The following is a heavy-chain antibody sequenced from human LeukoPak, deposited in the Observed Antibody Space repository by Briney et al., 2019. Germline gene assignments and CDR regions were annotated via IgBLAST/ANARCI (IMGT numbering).Heavy chain of an antibody. Sequence: GGSLRLSCVASGFNLTNYWMHWVRQVPGKRLEWVSRVNSDGSRTGYADSVKGRFTISRDNAKNTLFLQMNSLGADDTAFYSCARESYYDSGAYYGGYDAFDMWGQGTLVTVSS. CDR3: ARESYYDSGAYYGGYDAFDM. D-gene: IGHD1-26*01. J-gene: IGHJ3*02. CDR2: VNSDGSRT. V-gene: IGHV3-74*01. CDR1: GFNLTNYW.